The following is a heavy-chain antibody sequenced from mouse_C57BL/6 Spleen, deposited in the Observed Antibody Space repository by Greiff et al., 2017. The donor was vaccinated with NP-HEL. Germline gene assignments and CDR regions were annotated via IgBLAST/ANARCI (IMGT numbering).Heavy chain of an antibody. J-gene: IGHJ3*01. V-gene: IGHV1-52*01. CDR1: GYTFTSYW. CDR3: ARWSYSNYGWFAY. Sequence: VKLQQPGAELVRPGSSVKLSCKASGYTFTSYWMHWVKQRPIQGLEWIGNIDPSDSETHYNQKFKDKATLTVDKSSSTAYMQLSSLTSEDSAVYYCARWSYSNYGWFAYWGQGTLVTVSA. D-gene: IGHD2-5*01. CDR2: IDPSDSET.